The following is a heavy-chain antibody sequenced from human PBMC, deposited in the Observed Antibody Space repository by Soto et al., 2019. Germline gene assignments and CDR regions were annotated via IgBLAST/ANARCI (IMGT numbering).Heavy chain of an antibody. V-gene: IGHV3-23*01. D-gene: IGHD6-13*01. J-gene: IGHJ4*02. Sequence: GGSLRLSCAASGFTFSSYAMNWVRQAPGKGLEWVSVISGSGGSTYYADSVKGRFTISRDNSKNTLYLQMNSLRAEDTAVYYCARRSSSWYFDYWGEGTLVTVCS. CDR2: ISGSGGST. CDR3: ARRSSSWYFDY. CDR1: GFTFSSYA.